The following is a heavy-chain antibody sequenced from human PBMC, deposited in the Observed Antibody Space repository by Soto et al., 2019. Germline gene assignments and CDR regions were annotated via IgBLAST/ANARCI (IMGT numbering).Heavy chain of an antibody. Sequence: GGSLRLSCAASGFTVSSNYMSWVRQAPGKGLEWVSVIYSGGSTYYADSVKCRFTISRDNSKNTLYLQMNSLRAEDTAVYYCARDSRGGDYDFWSGYGYYFDYWGQGTLVTVSS. CDR1: GFTVSSNY. CDR2: IYSGGST. V-gene: IGHV3-66*01. D-gene: IGHD3-3*01. CDR3: ARDSRGGDYDFWSGYGYYFDY. J-gene: IGHJ4*02.